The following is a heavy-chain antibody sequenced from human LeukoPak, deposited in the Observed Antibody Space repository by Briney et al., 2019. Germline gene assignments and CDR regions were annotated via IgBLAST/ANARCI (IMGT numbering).Heavy chain of an antibody. D-gene: IGHD4-17*01. CDR1: GFTFSSYW. Sequence: PGGSLRLSCAASGFTFSSYWMSWVRQAPGRGLEWVANIKQDGSEKYYVDSVKGRFTISRDNAKNSLYLQMNSLRAEDTAVYYCARLTTEDAFDIWGQGTMVTVSS. J-gene: IGHJ3*02. V-gene: IGHV3-7*01. CDR2: IKQDGSEK. CDR3: ARLTTEDAFDI.